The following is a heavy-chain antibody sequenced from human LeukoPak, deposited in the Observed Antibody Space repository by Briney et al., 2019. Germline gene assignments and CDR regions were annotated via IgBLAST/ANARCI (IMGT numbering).Heavy chain of an antibody. V-gene: IGHV4-59*01. CDR2: IYYSGST. D-gene: IGHD6-13*01. Sequence: PSETLSLTCTVSGGSISSYYWSWIRQPPGKGLEWIGYIYYSGSTNYNPSLKSRVTISVDTSKNQFSLKLCSVTAADTAVYYCARCSKAGIAAAGSPYYYYGMDVWGQGTTVTVSS. CDR1: GGSISSYY. CDR3: ARCSKAGIAAAGSPYYYYGMDV. J-gene: IGHJ6*02.